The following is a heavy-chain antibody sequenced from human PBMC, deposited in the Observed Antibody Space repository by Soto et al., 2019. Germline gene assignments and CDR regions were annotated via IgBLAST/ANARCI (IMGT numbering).Heavy chain of an antibody. Sequence: SVKVSCKASGGTFSSYAISWVRQAPGQGLEWMGGIIPIFGTANYAQKFQGRVTITADESTSTAYMELSSLRSEDTAVYYCAREVVTASGYYYYGMDVWGQGTTVTVSS. CDR3: AREVVTASGYYYYGMDV. D-gene: IGHD2-21*02. V-gene: IGHV1-69*13. CDR2: IIPIFGTA. J-gene: IGHJ6*02. CDR1: GGTFSSYA.